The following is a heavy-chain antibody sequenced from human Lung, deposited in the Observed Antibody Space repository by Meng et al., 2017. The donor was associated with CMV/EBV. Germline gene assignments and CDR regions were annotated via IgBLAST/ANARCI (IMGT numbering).Heavy chain of an antibody. CDR3: ARGNGWRFDY. CDR1: WYTFTSSS. CDR2: ININTGNP. Sequence: QVELVQAGSELKKPWDSVKVSCQAAWYTFTSSSINWVRHAPGQGLEWMGWININTGNPTYAQGFTGRFVFSLDTSVSTAYLQIDSLKADDTAVYYCARGNGWRFDYWGQGTLVTVSS. V-gene: IGHV7-4-1*01. D-gene: IGHD6-19*01. J-gene: IGHJ4*02.